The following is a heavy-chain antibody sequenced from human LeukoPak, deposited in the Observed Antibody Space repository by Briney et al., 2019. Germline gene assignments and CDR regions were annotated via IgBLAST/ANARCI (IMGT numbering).Heavy chain of an antibody. CDR3: ATDYGDYYGMDV. CDR2: IYYSGST. J-gene: IGHJ6*02. Sequence: SETLSLTCTVSGGSISSSSYYWGWIRQPPGKGLEWMGSIYYSGSTYYNPSLKSRVTISVDTSKNQFSLKLSSATAADTAVYYCATDYGDYYGMDVWGQGTTVTVSS. D-gene: IGHD4-17*01. CDR1: GGSISSSSYY. V-gene: IGHV4-39*01.